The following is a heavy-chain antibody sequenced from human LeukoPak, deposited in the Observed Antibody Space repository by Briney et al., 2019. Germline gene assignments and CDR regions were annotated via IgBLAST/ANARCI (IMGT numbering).Heavy chain of an antibody. D-gene: IGHD3-10*01. J-gene: IGHJ4*02. CDR2: INPSGGST. Sequence: GASVKVSCKASGYTFTSYYMHWVRQAPGQGLEWMGIINPSGGSTSYAQKFQGGVTMTRDTSTSTVYMELSSLRSEDTAVYYCARDILPYGSGSYHIGYYFDYWGQGTLVTVSS. V-gene: IGHV1-46*01. CDR1: GYTFTSYY. CDR3: ARDILPYGSGSYHIGYYFDY.